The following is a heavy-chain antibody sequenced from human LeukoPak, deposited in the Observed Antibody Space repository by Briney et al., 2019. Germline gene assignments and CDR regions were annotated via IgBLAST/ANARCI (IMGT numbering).Heavy chain of an antibody. CDR3: AKEVVPAASDYYYGMDV. V-gene: IGHV3-23*01. CDR2: ISGSGGST. Sequence: GGSLRLSCAASGFTLSSYAMSWVRQAPGKGLEWVSAISGSGGSTYYADSVKGRFTISRDNSKNTLYLQMNSLRAEDTAVYYCAKEVVPAASDYYYGMDVWGQGTTVTVSS. J-gene: IGHJ6*02. CDR1: GFTLSSYA. D-gene: IGHD2-2*01.